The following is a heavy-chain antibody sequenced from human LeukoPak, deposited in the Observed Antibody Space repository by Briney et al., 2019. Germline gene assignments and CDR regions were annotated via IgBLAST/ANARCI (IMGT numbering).Heavy chain of an antibody. CDR2: MNPNSGNT. CDR1: GYTFTSYD. J-gene: IGHJ6*03. CDR3: ARGPRITIFGVVTRSYYYYMDV. Sequence: GASVKVSCKASGYTFTSYDINWVRQATGQGLEWMGWMNPNSGNTGYAQKFQGRVTMTRNTSISTAYMELGSLRSEDTAVYYCARGPRITIFGVVTRSYYYYMDVWGKGTTVTVSS. V-gene: IGHV1-8*01. D-gene: IGHD3-3*01.